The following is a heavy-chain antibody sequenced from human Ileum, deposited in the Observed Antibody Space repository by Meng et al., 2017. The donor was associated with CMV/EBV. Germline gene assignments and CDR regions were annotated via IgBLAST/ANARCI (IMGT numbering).Heavy chain of an antibody. Sequence: HLHRKDPGPGRVKPSRTLSPTCTASGGSTTSSTYYWGWIRQPPGKGLEWIGSVYYSGTTYYNPSLKSRVNMSIDTSKNRFSLKLSSATAADTAVYYCARNVGFYSSQIAYWGQGALVTVSS. V-gene: IGHV4-39*07. J-gene: IGHJ4*02. D-gene: IGHD3-3*01. CDR1: GGSTTSSTYY. CDR2: VYYSGTT. CDR3: ARNVGFYSSQIAY.